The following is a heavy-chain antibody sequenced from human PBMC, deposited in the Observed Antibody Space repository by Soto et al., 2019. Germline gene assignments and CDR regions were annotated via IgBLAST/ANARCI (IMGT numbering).Heavy chain of an antibody. CDR2: ISGSGGST. CDR1: GFTFSSYA. D-gene: IGHD3-3*01. V-gene: IGHV3-23*01. J-gene: IGHJ4*02. CDR3: AKVSRYDFWSGYYFDY. Sequence: GGSLRLSCAASGFTFSSYAMSWVRQAPGKGLEWVSAISGSGGSTYYADSVKGRFTISRDNSKNTLYLQMNSLRAEDTAVYYCAKVSRYDFWSGYYFDYWGQGTLVTVSS.